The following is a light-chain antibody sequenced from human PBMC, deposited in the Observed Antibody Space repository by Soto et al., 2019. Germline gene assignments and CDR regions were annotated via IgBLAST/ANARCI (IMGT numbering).Light chain of an antibody. CDR1: QSLLFSSQNKTF. J-gene: IGKJ4*01. CDR3: QQDFSTPLT. Sequence: DIVMTQSPDSLAVSLGERATIYCQSSQSLLFSSQNKTFLEWYQQKPGQPPKVLVLWASTRESRVPDRFSGSGSETDFTLTISSLQAADVAVYYCQQDFSTPLTFGGGTKVEIK. CDR2: WAS. V-gene: IGKV4-1*01.